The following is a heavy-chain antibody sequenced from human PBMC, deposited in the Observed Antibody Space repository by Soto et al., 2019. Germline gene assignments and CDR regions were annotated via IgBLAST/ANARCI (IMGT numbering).Heavy chain of an antibody. V-gene: IGHV1-69*01. Sequence: PVEVSWEASGGTFSSYAIILVRQAPEQGLELMGGIIPIFGTANYAQKFQGRVTITADESTSTAYMELSSLRSEDTAVYYCARGITMVRGVIITPPHYYYYGMDVWGQGTTVTGSS. J-gene: IGHJ6*02. CDR2: IIPIFGTA. D-gene: IGHD3-10*01. CDR3: ARGITMVRGVIITPPHYYYYGMDV. CDR1: GGTFSSYA.